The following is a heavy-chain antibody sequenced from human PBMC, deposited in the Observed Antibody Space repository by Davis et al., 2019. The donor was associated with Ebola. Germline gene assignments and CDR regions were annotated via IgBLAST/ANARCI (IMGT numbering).Heavy chain of an antibody. CDR3: SRGGGSYHTDDY. Sequence: GGSLRLSCAASGFTFSSYAMHWVRQASGKGLEWVGRIRSKANSYATAYAASVKGRFTISRDDSKNTAYLQMNSLKTEDTAVYYCSRGGGSYHTDDYWGQGTLVTVSS. CDR2: IRSKANSYAT. CDR1: GFTFSSYA. J-gene: IGHJ4*02. V-gene: IGHV3-73*01. D-gene: IGHD1-26*01.